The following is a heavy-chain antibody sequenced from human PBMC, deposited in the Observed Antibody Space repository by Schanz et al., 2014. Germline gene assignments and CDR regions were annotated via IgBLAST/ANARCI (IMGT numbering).Heavy chain of an antibody. Sequence: QVQLQESGPGLVKPSETLSLTCTVSGGSIRSLYWSWIRQPPGKGLEWLAYIDYSGYSNYSPSLERRVTMSVDTSKNQFSLKLSSVTAADTAVYYCAREWSSFDYWGQGTLVTVSS. D-gene: IGHD2-8*01. V-gene: IGHV4-59*11. J-gene: IGHJ4*02. CDR3: AREWSSFDY. CDR1: GGSIRSLY. CDR2: IDYSGYS.